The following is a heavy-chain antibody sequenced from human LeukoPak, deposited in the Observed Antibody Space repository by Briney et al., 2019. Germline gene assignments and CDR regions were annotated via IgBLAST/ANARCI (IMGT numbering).Heavy chain of an antibody. D-gene: IGHD6-19*01. Sequence: GGSLRLSCAASGFSFNTYAMSWVRQAPGKGLEWVSAISNTGGSTYYADSVKGRFTISRDKSKNTLSLQMNSLRAEDTAVYYCARARTAVAGYYFDYWGQGTLVTVSS. CDR3: ARARTAVAGYYFDY. V-gene: IGHV3-23*01. J-gene: IGHJ4*02. CDR2: ISNTGGST. CDR1: GFSFNTYA.